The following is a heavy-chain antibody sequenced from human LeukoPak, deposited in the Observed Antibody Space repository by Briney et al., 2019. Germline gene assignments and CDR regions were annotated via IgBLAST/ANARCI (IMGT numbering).Heavy chain of an antibody. V-gene: IGHV3-33*06. D-gene: IGHD5-24*01. CDR2: IWYDGSNK. J-gene: IGHJ3*02. CDR1: GFTFSSYG. Sequence: GGSLRLSCAASGFTFSSYGMHWVRQAPGKGLEWVAVIWYDGSNKHYADSVKGRFTISRDNSKNTLYLHMNSLRAEDTAVYYCAKDIATIGAFDIWGQGTMVSVSS. CDR3: AKDIATIGAFDI.